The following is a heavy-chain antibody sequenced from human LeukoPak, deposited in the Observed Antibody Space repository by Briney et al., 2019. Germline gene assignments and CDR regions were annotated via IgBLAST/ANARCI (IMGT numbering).Heavy chain of an antibody. CDR2: INHSGST. J-gene: IGHJ4*02. CDR1: GGSISSYY. Sequence: SETLSLTCTVSGGSISSYYWSWIRQPPGKGLEWIGEINHSGSTNYNPSLKSRVTISVDTSKNQFSLKLSSVTAADTAVYYCASSSSGWGTGYWGQGTLVTVSS. CDR3: ASSSSGWGTGY. V-gene: IGHV4-34*01. D-gene: IGHD6-19*01.